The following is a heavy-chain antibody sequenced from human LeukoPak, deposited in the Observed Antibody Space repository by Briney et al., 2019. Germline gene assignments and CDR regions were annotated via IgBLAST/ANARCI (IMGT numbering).Heavy chain of an antibody. V-gene: IGHV1-24*01. CDR3: ATEVSPTVTNYYFDY. D-gene: IGHD4-17*01. J-gene: IGHJ4*02. Sequence: ASVKVSCKASGYTFTSYYMHWVRQAPGKGLEWMGGFDPEDGETIYAQKFQGRVTMTEDTSTDTAYMELSSLRSEDTAVYYCATEVSPTVTNYYFDYWGQGTLVTVSS. CDR1: GYTFTSYY. CDR2: FDPEDGET.